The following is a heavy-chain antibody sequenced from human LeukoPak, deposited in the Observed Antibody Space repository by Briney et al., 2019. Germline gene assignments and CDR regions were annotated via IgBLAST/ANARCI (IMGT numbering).Heavy chain of an antibody. Sequence: GGSLRLSCAASGFTFSSYSMNWVRQAPGKGLEWVSYISSSSSTIYYADSVKGRFTISRDNAKNSLYLQINSLRAEDTAVYYCARYYDFWSGYWSTDYYYYMDVWGKGTTVTVSS. D-gene: IGHD3-3*01. V-gene: IGHV3-48*01. CDR3: ARYYDFWSGYWSTDYYYYMDV. J-gene: IGHJ6*03. CDR1: GFTFSSYS. CDR2: ISSSSSTI.